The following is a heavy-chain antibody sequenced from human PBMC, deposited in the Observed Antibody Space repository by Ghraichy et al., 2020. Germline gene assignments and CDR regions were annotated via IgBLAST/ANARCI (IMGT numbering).Heavy chain of an antibody. J-gene: IGHJ5*01. D-gene: IGHD3/OR15-3a*01. CDR2: TYYRSKWYN. Sequence: SQTLSLTCAISGDTVTNNRAAWNWIRQSPSRGLEWLGRTYYRSKWYNDYALSLKSRITINGDTSKNQFSLQLNSVTPEDTAVYFCARDQDWDFDFWGQGTPVTVSS. V-gene: IGHV6-1*01. CDR1: GDTVTNNRAA. CDR3: ARDQDWDFDF.